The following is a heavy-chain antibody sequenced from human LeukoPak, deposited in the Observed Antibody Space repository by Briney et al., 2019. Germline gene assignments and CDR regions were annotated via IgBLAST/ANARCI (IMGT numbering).Heavy chain of an antibody. CDR1: GFTVSSNY. Sequence: GGSLRLSCAASGFTVSSNYMTWVRQAPGKGLEWVSVIYSGGSTYYADSVKGRCTISRDNSKNTLYLQMNSLRAEDTAVYYCARARYNYYDSSGYFDYWGQGTLVTVSS. CDR3: ARARYNYYDSSGYFDY. CDR2: IYSGGST. J-gene: IGHJ4*02. V-gene: IGHV3-53*01. D-gene: IGHD3-22*01.